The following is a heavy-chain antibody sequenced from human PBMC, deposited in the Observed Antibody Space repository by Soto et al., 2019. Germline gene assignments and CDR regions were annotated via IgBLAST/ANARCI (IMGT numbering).Heavy chain of an antibody. V-gene: IGHV5-10-1*01. CDR1: GYSFTSYW. J-gene: IGHJ3*02. Sequence: GASLKISCKGSGYSFTSYWISWVRQMPGKGLEWMGRVDPSDSYTNYSSSFQGHVTISADKSISTAYLQWSSLKASDTAMYYCARRGYSSIPGAFDIWGQGTMVTVTS. D-gene: IGHD6-13*01. CDR2: VDPSDSYT. CDR3: ARRGYSSIPGAFDI.